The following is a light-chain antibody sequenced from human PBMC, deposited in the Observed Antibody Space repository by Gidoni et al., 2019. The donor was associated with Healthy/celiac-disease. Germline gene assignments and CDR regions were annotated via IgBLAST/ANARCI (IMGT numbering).Light chain of an antibody. V-gene: IGKV1-27*01. CDR1: QGISNY. J-gene: IGKJ1*01. Sequence: DIQMTPSPSSLSAAVGDRATITCRASQGISNYLDWYQQKPGKVPKLLFYAASTWQAGVPPRFSGSGSGTDFTLTISSLQPEDVATYYCQKYNSAPHTFGQGTKVEIK. CDR2: AAS. CDR3: QKYNSAPHT.